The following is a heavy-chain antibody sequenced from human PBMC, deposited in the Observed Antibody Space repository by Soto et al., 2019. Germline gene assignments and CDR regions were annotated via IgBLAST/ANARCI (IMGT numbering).Heavy chain of an antibody. Sequence: QVQLVQSGAEVKKPGASVKVSCKASGYTFTSYGISWVRQAPGQGLEWMGWISAYKGNTYYAQRLQGRVTMTTDTSTSTAYMELRSLRSDDTAIYYCARDLDGSGNYYTDYWGQGTLVTVSS. CDR2: ISAYKGNT. CDR3: ARDLDGSGNYYTDY. J-gene: IGHJ4*02. V-gene: IGHV1-18*04. CDR1: GYTFTSYG. D-gene: IGHD3-10*01.